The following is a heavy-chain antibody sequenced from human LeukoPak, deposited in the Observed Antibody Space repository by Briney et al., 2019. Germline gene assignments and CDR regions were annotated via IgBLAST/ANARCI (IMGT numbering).Heavy chain of an antibody. CDR3: AREWRGSQWLVSLGFDY. Sequence: ASVKVFCKASGYTFTSYGISWVRQAPGQGLEWMGGIIPIFGTANYAQKFQGRVTITADESTSTAYMELSSLRSEDTAVYYCAREWRGSQWLVSLGFDYWGQGTLVTVSS. D-gene: IGHD6-19*01. V-gene: IGHV1-69*13. J-gene: IGHJ4*02. CDR1: GYTFTSYG. CDR2: IIPIFGTA.